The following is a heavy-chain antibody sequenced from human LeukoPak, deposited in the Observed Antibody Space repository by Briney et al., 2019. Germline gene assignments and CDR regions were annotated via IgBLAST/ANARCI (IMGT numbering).Heavy chain of an antibody. CDR1: GYTFTSYD. V-gene: IGHV1-8*01. Sequence: ASVKVSCKASGYTFTSYDINWVRQATGQGLEWMGWMNPNSGNTGYAQKLQGRVTMTRNTSISTAYMELSSLRSEDTDVYNCAMVVYYYDSSGYYSDAFDIWGQGTMVTVSS. CDR2: MNPNSGNT. D-gene: IGHD3-22*01. J-gene: IGHJ3*02. CDR3: AMVVYYYDSSGYYSDAFDI.